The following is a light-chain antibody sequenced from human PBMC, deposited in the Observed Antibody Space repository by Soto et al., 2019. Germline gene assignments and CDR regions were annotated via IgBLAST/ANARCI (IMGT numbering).Light chain of an antibody. V-gene: IGLV1-44*01. CDR1: RSNIGSNT. CDR3: AAWDDSLYGTV. CDR2: SDN. J-gene: IGLJ3*02. Sequence: QSVLTQPPSASGTPGRRVTISCSGSRSNIGSNTVNWYQQLPGTAPKLLIYSDNQRPSGVPDRFSGSKSGSSASLAISGLQSEYEADYYCAAWDDSLYGTVFGGGTKLTVL.